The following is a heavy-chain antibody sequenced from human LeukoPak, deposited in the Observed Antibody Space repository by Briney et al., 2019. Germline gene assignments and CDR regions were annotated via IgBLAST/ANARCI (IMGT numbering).Heavy chain of an antibody. Sequence: SETLSLTCTVPGGSISSYYWSWIRQPPGKGLGWIGYIYYSGSTNYNPSLKSRVTISVDTSKNQFSLKLSSVTAADTAVYYCARDRGPYYYGSGSPIDYWGQGTLVTVSS. J-gene: IGHJ4*02. CDR3: ARDRGPYYYGSGSPIDY. CDR1: GGSISSYY. V-gene: IGHV4-59*01. D-gene: IGHD3-10*01. CDR2: IYYSGST.